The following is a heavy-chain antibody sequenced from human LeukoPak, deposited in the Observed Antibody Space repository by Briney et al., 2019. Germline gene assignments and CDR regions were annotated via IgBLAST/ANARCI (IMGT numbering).Heavy chain of an antibody. V-gene: IGHV3-23*01. D-gene: IGHD1-26*01. CDR3: AKDREKAVGATIFDH. Sequence: GGSLRLSCAVSGFTFSDYAMSWVRQAPGKWLEWVLGISFSGRSTNYADSVKGRFIISRDNSNNTLYLQMNSLRAEDTAVYYCAKDREKAVGATIFDHWGQGTLVTVSS. J-gene: IGHJ4*02. CDR1: GFTFSDYA. CDR2: ISFSGRST.